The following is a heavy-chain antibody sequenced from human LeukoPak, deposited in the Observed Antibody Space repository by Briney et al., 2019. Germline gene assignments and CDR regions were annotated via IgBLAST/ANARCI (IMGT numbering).Heavy chain of an antibody. Sequence: ASVKVSCKASGYTFTSYAMNWVRQAPGQGLEWMGWINTDTGNPTYAQGFTGRFVFSLDTSVSTAYLQISSLKAEDTAVCYCARVVDHDYGDYEFDYWGQGTLVTVSS. V-gene: IGHV7-4-1*02. J-gene: IGHJ4*02. D-gene: IGHD4-17*01. CDR3: ARVVDHDYGDYEFDY. CDR1: GYTFTSYA. CDR2: INTDTGNP.